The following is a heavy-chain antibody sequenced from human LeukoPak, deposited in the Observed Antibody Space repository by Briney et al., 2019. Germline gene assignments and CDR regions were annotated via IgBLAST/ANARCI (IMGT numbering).Heavy chain of an antibody. V-gene: IGHV3-15*01. J-gene: IGHJ4*02. CDR3: TTDPGDYEIY. D-gene: IGHD4-17*01. CDR1: GLTFRNAW. Sequence: GGSLRLSCAASGLTFRNAWMSWVRQAPGKGLEWVGRIKSKTDGGTVDYAAPVKGRFTISRDDSRNTLSLQMNSLKTVDTAVYYCTTDPGDYEIYWGQGTLVTVSS. CDR2: IKSKTDGGTV.